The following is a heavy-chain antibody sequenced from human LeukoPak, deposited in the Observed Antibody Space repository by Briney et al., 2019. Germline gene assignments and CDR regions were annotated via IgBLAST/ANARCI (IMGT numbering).Heavy chain of an antibody. CDR2: INHSGST. J-gene: IGHJ4*02. Sequence: GSLRLSCAASGFTFTSYAMTWVRQPPGKGLEWIGEINHSGSTNYNPSLKSRVTISVDTSKNQFSLKLSSVTAADTAVYYCARRSYYFDYWGQGTLVTVSS. V-gene: IGHV4-34*01. CDR1: GFTFTSYA. CDR3: ARRSYYFDY.